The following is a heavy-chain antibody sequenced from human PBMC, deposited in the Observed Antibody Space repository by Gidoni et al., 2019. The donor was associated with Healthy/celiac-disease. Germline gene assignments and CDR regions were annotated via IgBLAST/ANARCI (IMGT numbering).Heavy chain of an antibody. J-gene: IGHJ4*02. D-gene: IGHD2-21*02. CDR2: A. CDR3: ARSRGDPNPYYFDY. Sequence: ANYAQKFQGRVTITADESTSTAYMELSSLRSEDTAVYYCARSRGDPNPYYFDYWGQGTLVTVSS. V-gene: IGHV1-69*01.